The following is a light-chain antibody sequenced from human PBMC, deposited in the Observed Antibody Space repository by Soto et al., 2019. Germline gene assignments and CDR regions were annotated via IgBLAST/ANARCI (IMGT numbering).Light chain of an antibody. V-gene: IGLV2-14*03. J-gene: IGLJ2*01. CDR1: RSDVGGYNY. CDR2: DVS. Sequence: QSALTQPASVSGSPGQSITISCTGSRSDVGGYNYVSWYQHHPGKAPKLMIYDVSTRPSGVSNRFSGSKSGNTASLTISGLQAEDEAHYYCGSYTSSTTLRIFGGGTKLTVL. CDR3: GSYTSSTTLRI.